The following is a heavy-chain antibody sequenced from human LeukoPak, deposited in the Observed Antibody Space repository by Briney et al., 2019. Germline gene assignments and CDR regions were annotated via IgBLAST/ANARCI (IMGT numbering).Heavy chain of an antibody. CDR3: AKDGNLRCWLFDY. J-gene: IGHJ4*02. V-gene: IGHV3-23*01. CDR2: IGGSGGTT. CDR1: GFTFSNYA. D-gene: IGHD5-12*01. Sequence: GGSLRLSCEASGFTFSNYAMSWVRQAPGKGLEWVSAIGGSGGTTYYADSVKGRFTISRDSSKNTLYLQINSLRAEDTALYYCAKDGNLRCWLFDYWGQGTLVTVSS.